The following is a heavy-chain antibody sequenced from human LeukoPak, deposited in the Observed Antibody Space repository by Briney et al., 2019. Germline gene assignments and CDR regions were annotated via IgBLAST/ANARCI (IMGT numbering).Heavy chain of an antibody. CDR2: IYTSGST. CDR1: GGSISSGSYY. D-gene: IGHD3-22*01. Sequence: PSQTLSLTCTVSGGSISSGSYYWSWIRQPAGKGLEWIGRIYTSGSTNYNPSLKSRVTISVDTSKNQFSLKLSSVTAADTAVYYCARERVYYDSSGYPYAFDIWGQGTMVTVSS. V-gene: IGHV4-61*02. J-gene: IGHJ3*02. CDR3: ARERVYYDSSGYPYAFDI.